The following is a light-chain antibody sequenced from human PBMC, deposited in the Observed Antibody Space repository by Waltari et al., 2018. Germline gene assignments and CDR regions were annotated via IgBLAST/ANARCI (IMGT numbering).Light chain of an antibody. J-gene: IGLJ2*01. CDR2: TTN. V-gene: IGLV1-44*01. CDR1: SSNSGTHI. Sequence: QSVLTQPPSASGTPGQRVTISCSGHSSNSGTHIVNWYQQLPATAPKLLIFTTNQRPSGVPDLFSGSKSGTSASLAISGLQSEDEADYYCATWDDSLNGPVFGGGTKLTVL. CDR3: ATWDDSLNGPV.